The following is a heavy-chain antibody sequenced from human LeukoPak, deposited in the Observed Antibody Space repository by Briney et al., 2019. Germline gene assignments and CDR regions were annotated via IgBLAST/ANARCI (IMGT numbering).Heavy chain of an antibody. CDR3: AKDGTVTTARYYYYYMDV. CDR2: ISYDGSNK. D-gene: IGHD4-17*01. CDR1: GFTFDDYG. V-gene: IGHV3-30*18. J-gene: IGHJ6*03. Sequence: GGSLRLSCAASGFTFDDYGMHWVRQAPGKGLEWVAVISYDGSNKYYADSVKGRFTISRDNSKNTLYLQMNSLRAEDTAVYYCAKDGTVTTARYYYYYMDVWGKGTTVTVSS.